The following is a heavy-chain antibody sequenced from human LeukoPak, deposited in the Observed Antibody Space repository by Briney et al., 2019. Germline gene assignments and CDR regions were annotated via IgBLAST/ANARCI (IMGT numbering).Heavy chain of an antibody. J-gene: IGHJ4*02. D-gene: IGHD1-1*01. V-gene: IGHV1-2*02. CDR1: GYTFTGYY. CDR3: ARVDVHTDAQKY. Sequence: ASVKVSCKASGYTFTGYYMHWVRQAPGQGLEWMGWINPNSGGTNYAQKFQGRVTMTRDTSTSTVYMDLSSLRSEDTAVYYCARVDVHTDAQKYWGQGTLVTVSS. CDR2: INPNSGGT.